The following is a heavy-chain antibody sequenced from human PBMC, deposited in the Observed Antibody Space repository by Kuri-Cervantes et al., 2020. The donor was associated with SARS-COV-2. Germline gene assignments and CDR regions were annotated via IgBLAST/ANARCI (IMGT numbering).Heavy chain of an antibody. CDR3: ARPGHSSSYALGY. Sequence: SETLSLTCTVSGVSISGSSYYWGWIRQPPGKGLEWIGSIHYNGSTYYHPSPKSRVTISVDTSKNQFSLKLTSVTAADTDVYYCARPGHSSSYALGYWGQGTLVTVSS. CDR2: IHYNGST. D-gene: IGHD6-6*01. CDR1: GVSISGSSYY. J-gene: IGHJ4*02. V-gene: IGHV4-39*07.